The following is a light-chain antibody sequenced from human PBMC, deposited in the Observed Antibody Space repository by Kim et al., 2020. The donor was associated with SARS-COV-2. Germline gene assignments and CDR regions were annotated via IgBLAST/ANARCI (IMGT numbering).Light chain of an antibody. Sequence: DIQMTQSPSTLSASVGDRVTISCRASEDTGTLLAWYQQKPGKAPKLLIYEASLLETGVPSRFSGSGFGTGFTLTISSLQPDDFATYYCQHYSRFPYTFGQGTKLEL. J-gene: IGKJ2*01. CDR3: QHYSRFPYT. V-gene: IGKV1-5*03. CDR1: EDTGTL. CDR2: EAS.